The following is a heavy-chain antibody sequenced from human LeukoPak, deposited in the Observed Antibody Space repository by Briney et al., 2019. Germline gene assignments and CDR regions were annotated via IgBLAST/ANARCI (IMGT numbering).Heavy chain of an antibody. CDR1: GGSISSYY. CDR3: ARDKRADFWSGHDAFDI. CDR2: IYTSGST. Sequence: PSETLSLTCTVSGGSISSYYWSWIRQPAGKGLEWIGRIYTSGSTKYNPSLKSRVTMSVDTSKNQFSLKLSSVTAADTAVYYCARDKRADFWSGHDAFDIWGQGTMVTVSS. J-gene: IGHJ3*02. V-gene: IGHV4-4*07. D-gene: IGHD3-3*01.